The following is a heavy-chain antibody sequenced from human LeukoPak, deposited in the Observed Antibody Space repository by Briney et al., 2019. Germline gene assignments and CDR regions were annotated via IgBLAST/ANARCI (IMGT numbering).Heavy chain of an antibody. CDR2: IYHSGST. J-gene: IGHJ4*02. V-gene: IGHV4-4*02. Sequence: SGTLSLTCAVSGGSISSSNWWSWVRQPPGKGLEWIGEIYHSGSTNYNPSLKSRVTISVDKSKNQFSLKLSSVTAADTAVYYCARDPLLYETKPPLDFWGQGTLVTVSS. D-gene: IGHD5/OR15-5a*01. CDR3: ARDPLLYETKPPLDF. CDR1: GGSISSSNW.